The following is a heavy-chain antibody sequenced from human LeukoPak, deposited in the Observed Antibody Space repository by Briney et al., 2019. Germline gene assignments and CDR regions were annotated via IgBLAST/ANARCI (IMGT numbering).Heavy chain of an antibody. CDR1: GYTFTSYD. Sequence: SVKVSCKASGYTFTSYDISWVRQAPGQGLEWMGGIIPIFGTANYAQKFQGRVTITADESTSTAYMELSSLRSEDTAVYYCARVPIYSGYDWHWFDPWGQGTLVTVSS. V-gene: IGHV1-69*13. J-gene: IGHJ5*02. CDR3: ARVPIYSGYDWHWFDP. CDR2: IIPIFGTA. D-gene: IGHD5-12*01.